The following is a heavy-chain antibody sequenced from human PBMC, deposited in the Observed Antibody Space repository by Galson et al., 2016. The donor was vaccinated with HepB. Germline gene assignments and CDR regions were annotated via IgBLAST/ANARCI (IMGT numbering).Heavy chain of an antibody. CDR3: AKDRYWNRDFDY. Sequence: SLRPSCAASEFTFTSYAVSWVRQAPGKGVEWVSGTDGSGGSTYYADSVKGRFTISRDNSKNTMYLQMNSLKAEDTAIYYCAKDRYWNRDFDYWGQGTLVTVSS. J-gene: IGHJ4*02. CDR1: EFTFTSYA. CDR2: TDGSGGST. D-gene: IGHD1-1*01. V-gene: IGHV3-23*01.